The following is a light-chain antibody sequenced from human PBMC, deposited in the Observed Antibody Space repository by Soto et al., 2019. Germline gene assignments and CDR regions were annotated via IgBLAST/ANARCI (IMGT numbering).Light chain of an antibody. J-gene: IGLJ1*01. CDR2: EVS. V-gene: IGLV2-14*01. Sequence: QFVLTQPASVSGSPGQSITISCTGTSSDVGGYNYVSWYQQYPGKAPKFMIYEVSYRPSGVSNRFSGSKSGNTASLTISGLQAEAEPDYYCSSYTSRSTYVFGTGTKVTLL. CDR1: SSDVGGYNY. CDR3: SSYTSRSTYV.